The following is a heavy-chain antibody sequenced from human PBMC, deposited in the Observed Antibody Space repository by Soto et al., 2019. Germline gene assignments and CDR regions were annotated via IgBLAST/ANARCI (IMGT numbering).Heavy chain of an antibody. CDR2: IDPSDSYT. Sequence: PGESLKISCKGSGYSFTSYWISWVRQMPGKGLEWMGRIDPSDSYTNYSPSFQGHVTISADKSISTAYLQWSSLKASDTAMYYCATSIVVVPAAISNYYYYGMGVWGQGTTVTVSS. D-gene: IGHD2-2*02. J-gene: IGHJ6*02. CDR3: ATSIVVVPAAISNYYYYGMGV. V-gene: IGHV5-10-1*01. CDR1: GYSFTSYW.